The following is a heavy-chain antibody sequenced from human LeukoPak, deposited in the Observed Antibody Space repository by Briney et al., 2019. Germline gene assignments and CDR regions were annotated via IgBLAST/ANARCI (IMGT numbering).Heavy chain of an antibody. CDR3: ATYTQSGAQGVSDY. CDR1: GLTFSRYA. CDR2: TSGSGDRK. Sequence: GGSLRLSCAASGLTFSRYAMTWVRQAPGKGLEWVSSTSGSGDRKYYADSVKGRFTISRDNSKNTLYLQMNSLRAEDTAVYYCATYTQSGAQGVSDYWGQGTLVTVSS. V-gene: IGHV3-23*01. J-gene: IGHJ4*02. D-gene: IGHD3-10*01.